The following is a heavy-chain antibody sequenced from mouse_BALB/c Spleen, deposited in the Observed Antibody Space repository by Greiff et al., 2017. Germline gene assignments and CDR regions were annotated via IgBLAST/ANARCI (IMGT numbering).Heavy chain of an antibody. Sequence: QVTLKESGPGILQPSQTLSLTCSFSGFSLSTYGIGVGWIRQPSGKGLEWLAHIWWNDNKYYNTALKSRLTISKDTSSNQVFLKIASVDTADTATYYCARSLYLLRYFDVWGAGTTVTVSS. V-gene: IGHV8-11*01. CDR2: IWWNDNK. J-gene: IGHJ1*01. D-gene: IGHD2-1*01. CDR3: ARSLYLLRYFDV. CDR1: GFSLSTYGIG.